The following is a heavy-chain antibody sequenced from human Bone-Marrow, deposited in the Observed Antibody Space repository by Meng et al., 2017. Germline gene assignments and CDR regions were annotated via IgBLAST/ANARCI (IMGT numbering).Heavy chain of an antibody. Sequence: GESLKISCAASGFTFSSYDMHWVRQATGKGLEWVSAIGTAGDTYYPGSVKGRFTISRENAKNSLYLQMNSLRAGDTAVYYCARGERDYDILTGYSSAGSDDAFDIWGQGTMVTVSS. CDR1: GFTFSSYD. J-gene: IGHJ3*02. V-gene: IGHV3-13*01. D-gene: IGHD3-9*01. CDR2: IGTAGDT. CDR3: ARGERDYDILTGYSSAGSDDAFDI.